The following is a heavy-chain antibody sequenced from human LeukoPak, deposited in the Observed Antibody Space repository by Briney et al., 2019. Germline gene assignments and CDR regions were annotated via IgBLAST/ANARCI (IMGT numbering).Heavy chain of an antibody. CDR3: ASIYGDYLDYYYYMDV. CDR2: INHSGST. J-gene: IGHJ6*03. V-gene: IGHV4-34*01. Sequence: SETLSLTCAVYGGSFSGYYWSWIRQPPGKGLEWIGEINHSGSTNYNPSLKSRVTISVDTSKNQFSLKLSSVTAADTAVYYCASIYGDYLDYYYYMDVWGKGTTVTVSS. CDR1: GGSFSGYY. D-gene: IGHD4-17*01.